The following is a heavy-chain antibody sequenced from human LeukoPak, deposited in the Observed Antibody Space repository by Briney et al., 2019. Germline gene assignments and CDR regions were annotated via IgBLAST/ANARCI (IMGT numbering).Heavy chain of an antibody. Sequence: SETLSLTCAVSGYSISSGYYWGWIRQPPGKGPEWIGSIYHSGSTYYNPSLKSRVTISVDTSKNQFSLKLSSVTAADTAVYYCARSITGTLFDYWGQGTLVTVSS. CDR2: IYHSGST. J-gene: IGHJ4*02. V-gene: IGHV4-38-2*01. CDR1: GYSISSGYY. D-gene: IGHD1-20*01. CDR3: ARSITGTLFDY.